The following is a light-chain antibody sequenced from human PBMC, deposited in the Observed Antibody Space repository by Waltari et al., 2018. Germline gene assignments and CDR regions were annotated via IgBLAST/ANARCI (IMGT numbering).Light chain of an antibody. Sequence: QSPLTQPASVSGSPGQSITISCTGASDDIGAFDYVSWYQQHPGKAPTFIIYDVTTGPSGVSSRFSGSKSANTACLTISGLQAEDGADYFCSSYTGSNSFVFGSGTMITVL. CDR2: DVT. CDR1: SDDIGAFDY. V-gene: IGLV2-14*03. CDR3: SSYTGSNSFV. J-gene: IGLJ1*01.